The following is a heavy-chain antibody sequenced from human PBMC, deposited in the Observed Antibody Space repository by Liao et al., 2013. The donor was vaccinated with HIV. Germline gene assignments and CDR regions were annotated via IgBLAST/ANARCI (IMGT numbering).Heavy chain of an antibody. CDR2: IYYSGST. J-gene: IGHJ4*02. Sequence: QVQLQESGSGLVKPSETLSLTCTVSGGSISSYYWSWIRQPPGKGLEWIGYIYYSGSTNYNPSLKSRVTMSVDTSRNQFSLKLTSVTAADTAVYYCARDGDGDGYDYWGQGTLVTVSS. V-gene: IGHV4-59*01. CDR1: GGSISSYY. CDR3: ARDGDGDGYDY. D-gene: IGHD4-17*01.